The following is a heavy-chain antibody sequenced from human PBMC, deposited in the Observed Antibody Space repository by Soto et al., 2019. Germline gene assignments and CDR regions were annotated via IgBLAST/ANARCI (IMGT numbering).Heavy chain of an antibody. J-gene: IGHJ4*02. CDR3: ARASIADRYFDY. Sequence: SAPKLANPTQTLTLTCTFSGFLLSASGICVSWIRQPPAKALEWLALIEWDDDKYYCTSLKTRLTISKGTSKSQVVITMTNMDPVDTATYYCARASIADRYFDYWGQGTLGTVSS. CDR1: GFLLSASGIC. V-gene: IGHV2-70*01. CDR2: IEWDDDK. D-gene: IGHD6-6*01.